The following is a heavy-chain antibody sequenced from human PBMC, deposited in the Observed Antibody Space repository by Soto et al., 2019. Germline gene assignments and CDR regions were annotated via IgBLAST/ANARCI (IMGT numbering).Heavy chain of an antibody. D-gene: IGHD7-27*01. CDR2: LYWDDDK. CDR1: GFSLSTSGVG. V-gene: IGHV2-5*02. Sequence: QITLKESGPTLVKPTQTLTLTCTFSGFSLSTSGVGVGWIRQPPGKALEWLAFLYWDDDKRYSPSLKSRLTITKDTSKNQVLLTIPNMDPVDTATYYCARTSVNWGSRGLVDYWGQGTLVTVAS. J-gene: IGHJ4*02. CDR3: ARTSVNWGSRGLVDY.